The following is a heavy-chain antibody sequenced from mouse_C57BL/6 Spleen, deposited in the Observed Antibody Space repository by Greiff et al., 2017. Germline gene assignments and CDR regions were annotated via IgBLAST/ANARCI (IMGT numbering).Heavy chain of an antibody. CDR2: IDPSDSYT. Sequence: QVQLQQPGAELVMPGASVKLSCKASGYTFTSYWMHWVKQRPGQGLEWIGEIDPSDSYTNYNQKFKGKSTLTVDKSSSTAYMQLSGLTSEDSAVYYCARGRIYDGYPYYFDYWGQGTTLTVSS. D-gene: IGHD2-3*01. J-gene: IGHJ2*01. CDR1: GYTFTSYW. V-gene: IGHV1-69*01. CDR3: ARGRIYDGYPYYFDY.